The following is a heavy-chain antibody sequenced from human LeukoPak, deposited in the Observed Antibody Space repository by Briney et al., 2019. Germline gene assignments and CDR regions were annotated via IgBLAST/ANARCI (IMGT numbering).Heavy chain of an antibody. Sequence: GASVKVSCKASGYTFTSYDINWVRQATGQGLEWMGWMNPNSGNTGYAQKFQGRVTMTRNTSISTAYMELSSLRSEDTAVYYCARNGQHPYYYYGMDVWGQGTTVTVSS. CDR2: MNPNSGNT. D-gene: IGHD6-13*01. CDR1: GYTFTSYD. CDR3: ARNGQHPYYYYGMDV. J-gene: IGHJ6*02. V-gene: IGHV1-8*01.